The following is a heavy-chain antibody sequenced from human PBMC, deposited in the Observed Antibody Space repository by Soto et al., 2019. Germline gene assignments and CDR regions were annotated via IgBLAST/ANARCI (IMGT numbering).Heavy chain of an antibody. Sequence: SETLSLTCTVSGGSSSSYDGSWIRQPPGKGLEWIGYIYYSGSTNYNPSLKSRVTISVDTSKNQFSLKLSSVTAADTAVYYCARADHSNYASYYYYMDVWGKGTTVTVSS. D-gene: IGHD4-4*01. CDR1: GGSSSSYD. J-gene: IGHJ6*03. V-gene: IGHV4-59*01. CDR3: ARADHSNYASYYYYMDV. CDR2: IYYSGST.